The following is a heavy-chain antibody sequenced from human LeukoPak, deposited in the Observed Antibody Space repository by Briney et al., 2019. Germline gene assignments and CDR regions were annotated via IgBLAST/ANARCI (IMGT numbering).Heavy chain of an antibody. V-gene: IGHV3-7*03. Sequence: GGSLRLSCAASGFLFNNYWMSWVRQAPGKGLEWVANIKQDGSEKYYVDSVKGRFTISRDNAKNSLYLQMNSLRAEDTAVYYCAKVRWLVQSGDYWGQGTLVTVSS. CDR2: IKQDGSEK. CDR1: GFLFNNYW. D-gene: IGHD6-19*01. CDR3: AKVRWLVQSGDY. J-gene: IGHJ4*02.